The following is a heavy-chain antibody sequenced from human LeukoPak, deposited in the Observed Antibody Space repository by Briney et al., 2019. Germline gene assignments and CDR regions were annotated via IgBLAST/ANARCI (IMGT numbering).Heavy chain of an antibody. CDR3: ARDDTAREIFDY. D-gene: IGHD5-18*01. V-gene: IGHV1-69*04. J-gene: IGHJ4*02. CDR1: GGTFSSYA. Sequence: SVKVSCKASGGTFSSYAISWVRQAPGQGLEWMGRIIPILGIANYAQKFQGRVTITADKSTSTAYMELSSLRSEDTAVYYCARDDTAREIFDYWGQGTLVTVSS. CDR2: IIPILGIA.